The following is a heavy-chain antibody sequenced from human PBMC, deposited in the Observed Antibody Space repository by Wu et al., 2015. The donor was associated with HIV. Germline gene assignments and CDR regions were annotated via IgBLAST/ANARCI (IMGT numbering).Heavy chain of an antibody. D-gene: IGHD3-3*02. CDR3: ATRIGNMEAFNI. V-gene: IGHV1-46*03. J-gene: IGHJ3*02. CDR1: GYTLSKLS. Sequence: QVPLVQSGAEVRKPGASVKVSCKVSGYTLSKLSMHWVRQTPGQGLEWMGVINPGGVKVSYAQKFQGRVTMTSDTSTSTVYMALSSLRSEDTAMYYCATRIGNMEAFNIWGQGT. CDR2: INPGGVKV.